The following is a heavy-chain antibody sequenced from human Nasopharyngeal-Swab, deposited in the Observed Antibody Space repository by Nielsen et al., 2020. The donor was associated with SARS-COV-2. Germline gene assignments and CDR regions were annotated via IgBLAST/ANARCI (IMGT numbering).Heavy chain of an antibody. CDR1: GFTFSSYE. V-gene: IGHV3-23*01. D-gene: IGHD3-22*01. Sequence: GESLKISCAASGFTFSSYEMTWVRQAPGKGLEWVSALSGGGSPTYYADSVKGRFTISRDNSKNTLYLQMNSLRAEDTAVYYCAKKLSGYYPFDSWGQGTLVTVSS. CDR3: AKKLSGYYPFDS. J-gene: IGHJ4*02. CDR2: LSGGGSPT.